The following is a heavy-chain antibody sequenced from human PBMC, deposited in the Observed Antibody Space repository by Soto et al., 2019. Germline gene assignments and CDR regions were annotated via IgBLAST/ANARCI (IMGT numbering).Heavy chain of an antibody. V-gene: IGHV4-34*01. J-gene: IGHJ4*02. CDR2: INHRGST. Sequence: PSETLSLTCAVYGGSFSGYYWSWIRQPPGKGLEWIGRINHRGSTNYNPSLQTRVTISLDKSKSQFSLKLNSVTAADSAVYFCARLEGLATISYYFDFWGQGALVTVSS. CDR3: ARLEGLATISYYFDF. D-gene: IGHD3-9*01. CDR1: GGSFSGYY.